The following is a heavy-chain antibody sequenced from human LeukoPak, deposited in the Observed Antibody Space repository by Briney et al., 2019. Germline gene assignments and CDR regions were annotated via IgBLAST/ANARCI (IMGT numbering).Heavy chain of an antibody. CDR2: INPNSGGT. CDR1: GYTFTGYY. D-gene: IGHD3-9*01. V-gene: IGHV1-2*02. CDR3: AGGSLRYFDWFPRAENWFDP. Sequence: VASVKVSCKASGYTFTGYYMHWVRQAPGQGLEWMGWINPNSGGTNYAQKFQGRVTMTRDTSISTAYMELSRLRSDDTAVYYCAGGSLRYFDWFPRAENWFDPWGQGTLVTVSS. J-gene: IGHJ5*02.